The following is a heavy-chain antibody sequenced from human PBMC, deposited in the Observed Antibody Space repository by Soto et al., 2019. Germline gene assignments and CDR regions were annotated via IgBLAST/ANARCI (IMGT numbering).Heavy chain of an antibody. D-gene: IGHD6-19*01. CDR3: ARVRYSSGWYL. CDR1: GGSIGSYY. J-gene: IGHJ5*02. CDR2: IYYSGST. V-gene: IGHV4-59*01. Sequence: SETLSLTCTVSGGSIGSYYWSWIRQPPGKGLEWIGYIYYSGSTNYNPSLKSRVTISVDTSKNQFSLKLSSVTAADTAVYYCARVRYSSGWYLWGQGTLVTVSS.